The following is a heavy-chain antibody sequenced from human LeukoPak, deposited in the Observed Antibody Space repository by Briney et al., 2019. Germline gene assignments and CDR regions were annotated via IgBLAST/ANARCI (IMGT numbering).Heavy chain of an antibody. J-gene: IGHJ6*03. CDR3: ARLVVPYGDYYYYYMDV. CDR2: IYYSGST. CDR1: GGSISSGGYY. Sequence: PSETLSLTCTVSGGSISSGGYYWSWIRQHPGKGLEWIGYIYYSGSTYYNPSLKSRVTISVDASKNQFSLKLSSVTAADTAVYYCARLVVPYGDYYYYYMDVWGKGTTVTVSS. D-gene: IGHD2-2*01. V-gene: IGHV4-31*03.